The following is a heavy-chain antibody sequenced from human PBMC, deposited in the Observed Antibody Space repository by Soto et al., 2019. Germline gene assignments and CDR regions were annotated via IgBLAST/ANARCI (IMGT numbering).Heavy chain of an antibody. D-gene: IGHD3-10*01. J-gene: IGHJ4*02. CDR2: IYYSGST. V-gene: IGHV4-59*01. Sequence: SETLSLTCTVSNGSLSSNYWSWIRQSPGKGLEWIGSIYYSGSTNYNPSLKSRVTMSVDTSKNQFTLKLSSVTAADTGVYFCARSVMVPVDFFDYWGQGTPVTVSS. CDR1: NGSLSSNY. CDR3: ARSVMVPVDFFDY.